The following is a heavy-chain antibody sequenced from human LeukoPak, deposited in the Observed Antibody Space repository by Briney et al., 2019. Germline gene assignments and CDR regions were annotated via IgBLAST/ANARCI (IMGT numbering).Heavy chain of an antibody. Sequence: PGGSLRLSCAASGFTLSSYWMSWVRQAPGKGLEWVANINQDVSEINYVDSVKGRFTISRDNSKNTLYLQMNSLRAEDTAVYYCARRAGAYSHPYDYWGQGTLVTVSS. CDR1: GFTLSSYW. D-gene: IGHD4/OR15-4a*01. CDR2: INQDVSEI. J-gene: IGHJ4*02. V-gene: IGHV3-7*03. CDR3: ARRAGAYSHPYDY.